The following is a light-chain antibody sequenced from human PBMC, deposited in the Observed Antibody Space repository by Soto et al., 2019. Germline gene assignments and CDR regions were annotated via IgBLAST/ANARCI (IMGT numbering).Light chain of an antibody. V-gene: IGKV3-20*01. CDR1: HRVNSDY. Sequence: EIVLTQSPGTLSLSPGETATLSCRASHRVNSDYLVWYQHKPGQAPRLLIFGTSTRATGIPDRVSGSGSGTDFTLTISRLAPEDSAVYYCQQYFNPMYIFGQGTKLEIK. CDR3: QQYFNPMYI. CDR2: GTS. J-gene: IGKJ2*01.